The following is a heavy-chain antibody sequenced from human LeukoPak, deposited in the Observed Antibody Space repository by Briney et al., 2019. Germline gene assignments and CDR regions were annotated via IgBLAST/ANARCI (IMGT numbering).Heavy chain of an antibody. CDR1: GFTFSSYA. J-gene: IGHJ5*02. CDR3: AKGRVRITIFGVAQNWFDP. V-gene: IGHV3-23*01. D-gene: IGHD3-3*01. Sequence: PGGSLRLSCAASGFTFSSYAMSWVRQAPGKGLEWVSAISGSGGSTYYADSVKGRFTISRDNSKNTLYLQMNSLRAEDTAVYYCAKGRVRITIFGVAQNWFDPWGQGTLVTVSS. CDR2: ISGSGGST.